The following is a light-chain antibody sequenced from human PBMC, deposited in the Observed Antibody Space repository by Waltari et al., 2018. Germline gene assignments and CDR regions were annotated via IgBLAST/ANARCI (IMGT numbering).Light chain of an antibody. CDR2: DAS. J-gene: IGKJ1*01. CDR3: QKYGTLPAT. Sequence: EIVLTQSPGTLSLSPGERVTLSCRASQRFSRTLAWYQQKPGQAPRLLIYDASTRATGIPDRFSGSWFGTDFSLTISRLEPEDFAVYYCQKYGTLPATFGQGTTVEIK. CDR1: QRFSRT. V-gene: IGKV3-20*01.